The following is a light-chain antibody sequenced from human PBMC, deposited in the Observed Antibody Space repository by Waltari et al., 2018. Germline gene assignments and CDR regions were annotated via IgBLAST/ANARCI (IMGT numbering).Light chain of an antibody. J-gene: IGKJ1*01. CDR3: QQGSSVPPT. CDR2: GAS. CDR1: HNINTW. Sequence: DIQMTQSPSSVTATIGDRVTTTCRASHNINTWLAWYQQKTGKGPNLLIFGASSVQTGVPSRFSGSGSGTLFTLTINGLQPEDSATYFCQQGSSVPPTFGQGTIVEVK. V-gene: IGKV1-12*01.